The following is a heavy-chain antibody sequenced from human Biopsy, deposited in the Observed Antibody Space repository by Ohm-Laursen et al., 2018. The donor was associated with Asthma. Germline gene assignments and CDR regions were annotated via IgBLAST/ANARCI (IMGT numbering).Heavy chain of an antibody. CDR2: ISYDGTNK. D-gene: IGHD4-17*01. V-gene: IGHV3-30-3*01. CDR3: AKGHGDYVFPYFQH. Sequence: SLRLSCTASGFTFSNYALHWVRQAPGKGLEWVAVISYDGTNKYYADSAKGRFTISRDNSKNTLYLQMNSLRAEDTAVYYCAKGHGDYVFPYFQHWGQGTLVTVSS. J-gene: IGHJ1*01. CDR1: GFTFSNYA.